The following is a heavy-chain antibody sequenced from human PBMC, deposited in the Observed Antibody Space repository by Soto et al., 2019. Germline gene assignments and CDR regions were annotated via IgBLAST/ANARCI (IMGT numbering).Heavy chain of an antibody. CDR1: GFTFSDYG. D-gene: IGHD1-26*01. CDR2: ISGSGST. J-gene: IGHJ5*02. CDR3: SKDYLRWAQS. Sequence: GGSLRLSXAASGFTFSDYGMSWVRQAPGKGLEWVSAISGSGSTFYADSVKGRFTISRDNSKNTLYLQMNSLRAEDTAVYCCSKDYLRWAQSWGQGTLVTVS. V-gene: IGHV3-23*01.